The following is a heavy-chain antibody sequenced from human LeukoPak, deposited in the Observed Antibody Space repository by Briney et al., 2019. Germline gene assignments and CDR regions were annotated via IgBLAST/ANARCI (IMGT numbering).Heavy chain of an antibody. V-gene: IGHV4-59*01. J-gene: IGHJ4*02. D-gene: IGHD1-26*01. CDR2: IYYSGST. CDR1: GGSISSYY. CDR3: ARVSGSLSRAFDY. Sequence: SETLSLTCTVSGGSISSYYWSWIRQPPGKGLEWIGYIYYSGSTNYNPSLKSRVTISVDTSKNQFSLKLSSVTAADTAVYYCARVSGSLSRAFDYWGQGTLVTVSS.